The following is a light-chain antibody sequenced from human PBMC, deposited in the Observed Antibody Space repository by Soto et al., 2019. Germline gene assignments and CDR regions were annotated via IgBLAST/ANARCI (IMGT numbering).Light chain of an antibody. J-gene: IGKJ3*01. CDR3: QQRGT. Sequence: EVVLTQSPVTLSLAPGERATLSCRASQSVNKHLAWYQHRPGQAPRLLIYDTSYRAAGIPARFSGSGSGTDFTLTISSLEPGDLAVYYCQQRGTFGPGTKVDIK. CDR1: QSVNKH. V-gene: IGKV3-11*01. CDR2: DTS.